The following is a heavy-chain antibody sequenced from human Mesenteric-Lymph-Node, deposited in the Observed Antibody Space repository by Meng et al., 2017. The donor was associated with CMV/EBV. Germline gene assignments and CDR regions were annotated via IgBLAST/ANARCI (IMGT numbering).Heavy chain of an antibody. CDR1: GFTFSSYW. J-gene: IGHJ6*02. V-gene: IGHV3-7*01. Sequence: GESLKISCAASGFTFSSYWMTWVRQAPGKGLEWVANIRQEGGEKYYVDSVKGRFTISRDNAKNSLYLQLTNLRAEDTAVYFCVRDLSEVGYYYYGMDVWGQGTTVTVSS. CDR3: VRDLSEVGYYYYGMDV. CDR2: IRQEGGEK. D-gene: IGHD3-22*01.